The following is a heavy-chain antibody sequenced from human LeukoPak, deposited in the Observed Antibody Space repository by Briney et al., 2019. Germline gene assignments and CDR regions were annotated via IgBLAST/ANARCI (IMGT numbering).Heavy chain of an antibody. V-gene: IGHV4-34*01. CDR2: INHSGNT. CDR3: ARRYYYDSSGYWYYFDY. D-gene: IGHD3-22*01. Sequence: PSETLSLTCAVYGGSFSSYYWSWIRQPPGKGLEWIGEINHSGNTNYNPSLKSRVTISVDSSKDQFSLKLSSVTAADTAVYYCARRYYYDSSGYWYYFDYWGQGTLVTVSS. J-gene: IGHJ4*02. CDR1: GGSFSSYY.